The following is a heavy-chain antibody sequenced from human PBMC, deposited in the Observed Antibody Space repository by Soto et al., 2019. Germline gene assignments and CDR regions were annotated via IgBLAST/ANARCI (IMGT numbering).Heavy chain of an antibody. V-gene: IGHV3-9*01. CDR1: GFTFDDYA. CDR2: ISWNSGSI. Sequence: GGSLRLSCAASGFTFDDYAMHWVRQAPGKGLEWVSGISWNSGSIGYADSVKGRFTISRDNAKNSLYLQMNSLRAEDTALYYCAKDMGAYYDFWSGYADTNWFDPWGQGTLVTVSS. D-gene: IGHD3-3*01. CDR3: AKDMGAYYDFWSGYADTNWFDP. J-gene: IGHJ5*02.